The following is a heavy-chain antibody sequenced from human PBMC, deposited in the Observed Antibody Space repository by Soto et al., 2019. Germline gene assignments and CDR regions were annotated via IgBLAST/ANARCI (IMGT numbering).Heavy chain of an antibody. Sequence: GGSLGLSCAASGFTFSSYAMSWVRQAPGKGLEWVSAISGSGGSTYYADSVKGRFTISRDTSKNTMYLQMNILRSENTAVYYCAKASVVARKPIHYWGQGILVIVSS. CDR1: GFTFSSYA. CDR3: AKASVVARKPIHY. V-gene: IGHV3-23*01. J-gene: IGHJ4*02. D-gene: IGHD5-12*01. CDR2: ISGSGGST.